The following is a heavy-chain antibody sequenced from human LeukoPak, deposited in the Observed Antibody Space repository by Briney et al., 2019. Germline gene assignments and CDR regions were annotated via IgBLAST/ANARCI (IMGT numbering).Heavy chain of an antibody. D-gene: IGHD2-2*01. CDR2: IHYTGST. V-gene: IGHV4-39*07. J-gene: IGHJ6*03. CDR3: ARMKGVPAAILRPHYMDV. CDR1: GGSIDSGDYY. Sequence: SETLSLTCTVSGGSIDSGDYYWGWVHQPPGKGLECIASIHYTGSTYYDPSLKSRVTLSVDTSKNQFSLKLSSVTAADTAVYYCARMKGVPAAILRPHYMDVWGKGTTVTVSS.